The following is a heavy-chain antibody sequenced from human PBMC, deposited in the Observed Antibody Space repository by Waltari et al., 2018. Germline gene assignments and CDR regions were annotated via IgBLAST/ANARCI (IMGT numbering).Heavy chain of an antibody. CDR3: TTLDAPWGG. CDR2: MKSQNDGATT. J-gene: IGHJ4*01. CDR1: GFGFTAAW. Sequence: EVQMVESGGGSVKPGDSLRLSCVASGFGFTAAWLTWVRQAPGKGLEWGGRMKSQNDGATTDFAASVRGRFSISRDDSQNMVFLQMNSLRVEDTALYYCTTLDAPWGGWGHGTLVTVSS. D-gene: IGHD7-27*01. V-gene: IGHV3-15*01.